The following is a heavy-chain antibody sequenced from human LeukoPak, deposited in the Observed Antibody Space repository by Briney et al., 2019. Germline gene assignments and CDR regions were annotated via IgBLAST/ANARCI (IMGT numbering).Heavy chain of an antibody. CDR1: GFTFSSYG. CDR3: AKGLRYPDRGHFDY. D-gene: IGHD5/OR15-5a*01. J-gene: IGHJ4*02. V-gene: IGHV3-23*01. Sequence: GGSLRLSCAASGFTFSSYGMSWVRQAPGKGLEWVSAISGSGGSTYYADSVKGRFTISRDNSKNTLYLQINSLRAEDTAVYYCAKGLRYPDRGHFDYWGQGTLVTVSS. CDR2: ISGSGGST.